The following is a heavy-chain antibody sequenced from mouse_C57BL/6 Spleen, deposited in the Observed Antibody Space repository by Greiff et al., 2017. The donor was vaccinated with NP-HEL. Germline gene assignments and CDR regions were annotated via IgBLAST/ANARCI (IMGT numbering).Heavy chain of an antibody. V-gene: IGHV2-6*03. D-gene: IGHD1-1*01. CDR1: GFSLTSYG. Sequence: VQLVESGPGLVAPSQSLSITCTVSGFSLTSYGVHWVRQPPGKGLEWLVVIWSDGSTTYNSALKSRLSISKDNSQSQVFLTMNSLQTDDTAMYYCARSNYYGSSYAMDYWGQGTSVTVSS. J-gene: IGHJ4*01. CDR3: ARSNYYGSSYAMDY. CDR2: IWSDGST.